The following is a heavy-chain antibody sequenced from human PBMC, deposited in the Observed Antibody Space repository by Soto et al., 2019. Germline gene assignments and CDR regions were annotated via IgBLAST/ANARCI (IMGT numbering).Heavy chain of an antibody. J-gene: IGHJ4*02. V-gene: IGHV3-23*01. CDR3: AKDQGSGWPEYYFDY. CDR1: GFTFSSYA. D-gene: IGHD6-19*01. CDR2: ISGSGGIT. Sequence: PGGSLSLSCAASGFTFSSYAMSWVRQGPGKGLEWVSAISGSGGITYYADSVKGRFTISRDNSKNTLYLQMNSLRAEDTAVYYCAKDQGSGWPEYYFDYWGQGTLVTVSS.